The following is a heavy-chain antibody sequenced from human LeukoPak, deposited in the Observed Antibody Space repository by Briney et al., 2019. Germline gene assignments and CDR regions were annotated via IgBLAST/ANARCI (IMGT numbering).Heavy chain of an antibody. CDR1: GGSNNSYY. CDR3: ARPYYYDSRIDP. J-gene: IGHJ5*02. D-gene: IGHD3-22*01. V-gene: IGHV4-4*09. CDR2: THPSGNS. Sequence: SETLSLTCTVSGGSNNSYYWSWIRQPPGKGLEGIRYTHPSGNSNYSPSLKSRVTISIDTSKNQFSLKLTSVTAADTAVYSCARPYYYDSRIDPWGQGTLVTVYS.